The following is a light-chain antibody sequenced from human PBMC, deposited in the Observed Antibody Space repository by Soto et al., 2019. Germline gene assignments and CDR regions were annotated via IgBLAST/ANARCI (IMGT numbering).Light chain of an antibody. V-gene: IGKV2-30*01. CDR3: MQGTHWPLT. J-gene: IGKJ4*01. CDR1: QSLLYSDGKTF. CDR2: EVS. Sequence: VVMTQSPLSLPVTLGQPASVSCRSSQSLLYSDGKTFLTWFHQRPGQAPRRLIYEVSNRDSGVPDRFSGSGSGTDFTLKISRVEAEDVGLYYCMQGTHWPLTFGGWTKVEI.